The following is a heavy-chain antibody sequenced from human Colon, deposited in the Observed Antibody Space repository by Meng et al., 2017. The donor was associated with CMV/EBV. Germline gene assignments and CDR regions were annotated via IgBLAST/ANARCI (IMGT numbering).Heavy chain of an antibody. J-gene: IGHJ5*02. D-gene: IGHD2-21*02. CDR3: ARDAYCGGDCYDTWFDP. CDR2: ISYSGST. CDR1: FRVTGCA. Sequence: FRVTGCASGCIRQSPGKGLEWIARISYSGSTYYNPSFNSRVTISVDTSTNQFSLHLSSVTAADTAVYYCARDAYCGGDCYDTWFDPWGQGSLVTVSS. V-gene: IGHV4-39*01.